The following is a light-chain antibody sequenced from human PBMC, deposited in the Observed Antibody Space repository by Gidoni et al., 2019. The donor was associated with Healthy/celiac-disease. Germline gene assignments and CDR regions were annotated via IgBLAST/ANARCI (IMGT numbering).Light chain of an antibody. V-gene: IGKV3-20*01. Sequence: EIVLTQSPGTLSLSPGERATLTCRASQSVSSSYLAWYQQKPGQAPKLLIYGASSRATGLPERFSGSGSGTDFTLTISRLEPEDFAVYYCQQYGSTPPWTFGQGTKVEIK. CDR2: GAS. CDR1: QSVSSSY. CDR3: QQYGSTPPWT. J-gene: IGKJ1*01.